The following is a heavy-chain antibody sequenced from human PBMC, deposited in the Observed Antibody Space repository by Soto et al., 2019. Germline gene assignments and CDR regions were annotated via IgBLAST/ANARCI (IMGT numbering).Heavy chain of an antibody. D-gene: IGHD4-17*01. V-gene: IGHV4-59*01. CDR3: ARALPYGDYEY. CDR1: GGSISSYY. CDR2: IYYSGST. Sequence: SETLSLTCTVSGGSISSYYWSWIRQPPGKGLEWIGYIYYSGSTNYNPSLKSRVTISVDTSKNQFSLKLSSVTAADTAVYYCARALPYGDYEYWGQGTLVTVSS. J-gene: IGHJ4*02.